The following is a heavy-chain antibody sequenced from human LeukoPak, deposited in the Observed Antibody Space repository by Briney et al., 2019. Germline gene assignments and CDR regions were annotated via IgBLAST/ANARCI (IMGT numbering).Heavy chain of an antibody. D-gene: IGHD3-10*01. Sequence: GGSLRFSCAASAFTFSSYTMNWVRQAPGKGLEWVSSISSSSSYIYYADSVKGRFTISRGNAKNALYLQMNSLRAEDTAVYYCARDTPPPDYYGSGSYRGYFDYWGQGTLVTVSS. CDR1: AFTFSSYT. V-gene: IGHV3-21*01. CDR2: ISSSSSYI. CDR3: ARDTPPPDYYGSGSYRGYFDY. J-gene: IGHJ4*02.